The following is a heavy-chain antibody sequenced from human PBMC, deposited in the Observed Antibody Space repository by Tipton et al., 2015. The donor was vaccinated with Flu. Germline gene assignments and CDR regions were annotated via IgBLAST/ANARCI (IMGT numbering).Heavy chain of an antibody. CDR3: AAKSDYYSGMDV. D-gene: IGHD4/OR15-4a*01. J-gene: IGHJ6*02. CDR2: IYHSGST. Sequence: TLSLTCTVSDYSIGSGYYWGWIRQPPGKGLEWIGTIYHSGSTYYNPSLKSRVIISVDTSKNQFSLKLYSVTAADTAVYYCAAKSDYYSGMDVWGPGTTVTVSS. CDR1: DYSIGSGYY. V-gene: IGHV4-38-2*02.